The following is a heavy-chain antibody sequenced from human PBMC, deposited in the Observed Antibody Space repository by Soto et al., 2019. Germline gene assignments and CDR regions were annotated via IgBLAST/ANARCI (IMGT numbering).Heavy chain of an antibody. CDR3: AKDRTGWAIFGVVIKFY. CDR1: GFTFSSYA. J-gene: IGHJ4*02. V-gene: IGHV3-23*01. Sequence: PGGSLRLSCAASGFTFSSYAMSWVRQAPGKGLEWVSAISGSGGSTYYADSVKGRFTISRDNSKNTLYLQMNSLRAEDTAVYYCAKDRTGWAIFGVVIKFYWGQGTLVTVSS. CDR2: ISGSGGST. D-gene: IGHD3-3*02.